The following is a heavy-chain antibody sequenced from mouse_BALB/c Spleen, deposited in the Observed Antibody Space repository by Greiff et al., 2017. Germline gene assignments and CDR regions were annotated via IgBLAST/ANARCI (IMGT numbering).Heavy chain of an antibody. J-gene: IGHJ2*01. V-gene: IGHV14-3*02. CDR3: APLYGNFFDY. D-gene: IGHD2-1*01. Sequence: VQLKESGAELVKPGASVKLSCTASGFNIKDTYMHWVKQRPEQGLEWIGRIDPANGNTKYDTKFQGKATITADTSSNTAYLQLSSLTSEDTAVYYCAPLYGNFFDYWGQGTTLTVSS. CDR2: IDPANGNT. CDR1: GFNIKDTY.